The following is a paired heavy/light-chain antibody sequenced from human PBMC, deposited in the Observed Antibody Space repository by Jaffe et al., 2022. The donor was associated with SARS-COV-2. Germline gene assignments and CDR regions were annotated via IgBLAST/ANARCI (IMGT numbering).Light chain of an antibody. Sequence: EIVMTQSPGTLSVSPGERATLSCRASQSISSNLAWYQQKPGQAPRLLIYGASSRATGIPARFSGSGSGTEFTLSISSLQSEDFAVYYCQHYNNWPPLFTFGPGTRVDIK. CDR3: QHYNNWPPLFT. CDR1: QSISSN. J-gene: IGKJ3*01. V-gene: IGKV3-15*01. CDR2: GAS.
Heavy chain of an antibody. CDR3: ARVLGGLLRFGEPPGGGDS. V-gene: IGHV3-53*01. Sequence: EVQLVESGGGLIQPGGSLRLSCAASGFTVSSNYMAWVRQAPGKGLEWVSGIFSGDRPYSAESVEGRFTVSRDESKNTLYLQMNSLRAEDTAVYFCARVLGGLLRFGEPPGGGDSWGQGTLVTVSS. CDR2: IFSGDRP. CDR1: GFTVSSNY. J-gene: IGHJ4*02. D-gene: IGHD3-10*01.